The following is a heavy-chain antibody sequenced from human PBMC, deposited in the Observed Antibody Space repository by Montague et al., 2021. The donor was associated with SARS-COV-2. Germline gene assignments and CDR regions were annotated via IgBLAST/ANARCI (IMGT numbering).Heavy chain of an antibody. J-gene: IGHJ6*02. CDR3: ARDTDYYDLAAGYYYGTDV. Sequence: SETLSLTCTVSGGSISSYYWSWIRQPPGKGLEWIGYIYYSGSTNYNPSLKSRVTISVDTSKNQFSLKLSSVTAADTAVYYCARDTDYYDLAAGYYYGTDVWGQGTTVTVSS. D-gene: IGHD3-22*01. CDR2: IYYSGST. V-gene: IGHV4-59*01. CDR1: GGSISSYY.